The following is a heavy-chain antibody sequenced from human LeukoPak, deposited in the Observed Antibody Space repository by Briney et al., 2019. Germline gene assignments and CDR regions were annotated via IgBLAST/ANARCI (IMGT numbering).Heavy chain of an antibody. CDR1: GFTFDDYA. CDR3: AKDRAAAGLDY. CDR2: ISWNSGSI. D-gene: IGHD6-13*01. J-gene: IGHJ4*02. Sequence: QSGGSLRFSCAASGFTFDDYAMHWVRQTPGKGLEWVSGISWNSGSIGYADSVKGRFTISRDNAKNSLYLQMNSLRAEDTALYYCAKDRAAAGLDYWGQGTLVTVSS. V-gene: IGHV3-9*01.